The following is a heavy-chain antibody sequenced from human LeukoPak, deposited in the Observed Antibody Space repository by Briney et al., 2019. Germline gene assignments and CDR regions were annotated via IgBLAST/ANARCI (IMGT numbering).Heavy chain of an antibody. J-gene: IGHJ4*02. CDR2: INSRSNYI. CDR3: ARDVGPQYGDYVVY. CDR1: GFTFSTYS. D-gene: IGHD4-17*01. V-gene: IGHV3-21*01. Sequence: GGSLRLSCAASGFTFSTYSMNWVRQAPGKGLEWVSSINSRSNYIFYADSVKGRFTISRDNAKNSLYLQMNSLRAEDTAVYYCARDVGPQYGDYVVYWGQGTLVTVSS.